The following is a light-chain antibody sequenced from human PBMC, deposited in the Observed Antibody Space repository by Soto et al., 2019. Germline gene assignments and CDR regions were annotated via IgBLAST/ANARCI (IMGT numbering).Light chain of an antibody. J-gene: IGKJ1*01. V-gene: IGKV3-15*01. CDR3: QHYNNWPPWT. Sequence: IVMTQSPATLSGSPGERATLSCRASQSISNNFAWYQQKPGQAPRLLIYRASARATGIPVRFSGSWSGTDFTLTISSLQSEDFAVYYCQHYNNWPPWTFGQGTKVEIK. CDR2: RAS. CDR1: QSISNN.